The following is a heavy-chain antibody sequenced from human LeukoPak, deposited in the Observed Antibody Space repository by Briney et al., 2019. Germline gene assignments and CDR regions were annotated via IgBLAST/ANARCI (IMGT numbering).Heavy chain of an antibody. CDR1: GFTFSSYG. CDR3: AKSALYCSSTSCYLFDY. D-gene: IGHD2-2*01. CDR2: IRYDGSNK. Sequence: GGSLRLSCAASGFTFSSYGMHWVRQAPGKGLEWVAFIRYDGSNKYYADSVKGRFTISRDNSKNTLYLQMNSLRAEDTAVYYCAKSALYCSSTSCYLFDYWGPGNPGHRLL. V-gene: IGHV3-30*02. J-gene: IGHJ4*02.